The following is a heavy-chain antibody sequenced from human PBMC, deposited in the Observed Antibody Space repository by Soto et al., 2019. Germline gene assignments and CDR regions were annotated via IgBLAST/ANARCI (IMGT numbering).Heavy chain of an antibody. J-gene: IGHJ4*02. V-gene: IGHV1-69*13. D-gene: IGHD5-12*01. CDR2: IIPIFGTA. CDR1: GGTFSSYA. Sequence: SVKVSCKASGGTFSSYAISWVRQAPGQGLEWMGGIIPIFGTANYAQKFQGRVTITADESTSTAYMELSSLRSEDTAVYYCARGRDGYNSIFYFDYWGQGTLVTVSS. CDR3: ARGRDGYNSIFYFDY.